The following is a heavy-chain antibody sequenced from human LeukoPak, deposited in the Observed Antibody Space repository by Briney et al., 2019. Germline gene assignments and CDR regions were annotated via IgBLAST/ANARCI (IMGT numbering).Heavy chain of an antibody. J-gene: IGHJ6*03. CDR2: IYYSGST. Sequence: SETLSLTCSVSGGSISSGDYYWSWIRQPPGKGLEWIGYIYYSGSTYYNPSLKSRVTISVDTSKNQFSLKLSSVTAADTAVYYCARGEFRFLEWPSPHDYYYYMDVWGKGTTVTVSS. D-gene: IGHD3-3*01. CDR3: ARGEFRFLEWPSPHDYYYYMDV. CDR1: GGSISSGDYY. V-gene: IGHV4-30-4*02.